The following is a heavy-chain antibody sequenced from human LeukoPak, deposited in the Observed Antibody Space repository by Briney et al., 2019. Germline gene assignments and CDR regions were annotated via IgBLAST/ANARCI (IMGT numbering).Heavy chain of an antibody. V-gene: IGHV4-59*01. J-gene: IGHJ4*02. CDR2: IYYSGST. CDR3: ARGTCSGGSCYLFDY. CDR1: GGSISSYY. D-gene: IGHD2-15*01. Sequence: SETLSLTCTVSGGSISSYYWSWIRQPPGKGLEWIGYIYYSGSTNYNPSLKSRVTISVDTSKNQFSPKLSSVTAADTAVYYCARGTCSGGSCYLFDYWGQGTLVTVSS.